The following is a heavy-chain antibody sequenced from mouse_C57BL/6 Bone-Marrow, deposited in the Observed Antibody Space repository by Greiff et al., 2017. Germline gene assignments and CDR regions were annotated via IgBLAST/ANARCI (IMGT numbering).Heavy chain of an antibody. CDR1: GYTFTSYT. CDR3: ARVTDYAWFAY. CDR2: INPSSGYT. J-gene: IGHJ3*01. Sequence: QVQLQQSGAELARPGASVKMSCKASGYTFTSYTMHWVKQRPGQGLEWIGYINPSSGYTKYNQKFKDKATLTADKSSSTAYMQLSSLTSEDSAVYYCARVTDYAWFAYWGQGTLVTVSA. D-gene: IGHD2-4*01. V-gene: IGHV1-4*01.